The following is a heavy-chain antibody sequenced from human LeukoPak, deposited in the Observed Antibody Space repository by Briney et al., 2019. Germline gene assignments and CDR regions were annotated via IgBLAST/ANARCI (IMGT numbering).Heavy chain of an antibody. D-gene: IGHD1-1*01. V-gene: IGHV3-21*01. CDR1: GFTFSSYT. CDR2: IRSSGSYI. J-gene: IGHJ4*02. CDR3: ARDVQIDY. Sequence: GGSLRLSCVASGFTFSSYTMNWVRQAPGKGLEWVSSIRSSGSYIYYADSVKGRFTISRDNAENSLYLQMNSLRAEDTAVYYCARDVQIDYWGQGTLVTVSS.